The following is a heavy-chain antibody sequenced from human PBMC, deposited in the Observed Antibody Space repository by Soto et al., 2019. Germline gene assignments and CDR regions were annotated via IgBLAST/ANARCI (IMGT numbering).Heavy chain of an antibody. CDR3: ARRGSGSYYDY. Sequence: EVQLLESGGGLVQPGGSLRLSCAASGFTFSSYAMRWVRQAPVKGLEWVSAISGSGGSTYYADSVKGRFTISRDNSKNTLYLQMNSLRDEDTAVYYCARRGSGSYYDYWGQGTLVTVPS. J-gene: IGHJ4*02. D-gene: IGHD1-26*01. CDR1: GFTFSSYA. CDR2: ISGSGGST. V-gene: IGHV3-23*01.